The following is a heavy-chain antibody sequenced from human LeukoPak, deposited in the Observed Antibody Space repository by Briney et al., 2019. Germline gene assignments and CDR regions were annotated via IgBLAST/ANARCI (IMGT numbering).Heavy chain of an antibody. D-gene: IGHD6-13*01. J-gene: IGHJ5*02. CDR1: GYTFTGYY. CDR3: ARDFITSSSGYLGAQSRFGP. V-gene: IGHV1-2*02. CDR2: INPNSGGT. Sequence: ASVKVSCKASGYTFTGYYMHWVRQAPGQGLEWMGWINPNSGGTNYAQKFQGRVTMTRDTSISTAYMELSRLRSDDTAVYYCARDFITSSSGYLGAQSRFGPWGPGNPGHRLL.